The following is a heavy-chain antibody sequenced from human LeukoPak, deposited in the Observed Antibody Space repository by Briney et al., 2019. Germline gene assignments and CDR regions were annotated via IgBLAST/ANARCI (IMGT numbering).Heavy chain of an antibody. D-gene: IGHD5-24*01. Sequence: PGGSLRLSCAAPGFSFSSYGMHWVRQAPGKGLEWVAFIRYDGSNKYYADSVKGRFTISRDNSKNTLYLQMNSLRAEDTAVYYCAKDGIGATSRVGYFDYWGQGTLVTVSS. J-gene: IGHJ4*02. CDR2: IRYDGSNK. CDR3: AKDGIGATSRVGYFDY. CDR1: GFSFSSYG. V-gene: IGHV3-30*02.